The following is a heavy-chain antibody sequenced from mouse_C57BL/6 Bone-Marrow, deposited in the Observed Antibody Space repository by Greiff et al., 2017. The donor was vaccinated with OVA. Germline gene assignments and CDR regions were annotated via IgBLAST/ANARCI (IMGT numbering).Heavy chain of an antibody. CDR2: ISSGGSYT. Sequence: DVMLVESGGDLVKPGGSLKLSCAASGFTFSSYGMSWVRQTPDKRLEWVATISSGGSYTYYPDSVKGRFTISRDNAKNTLYLQMSSLKSEDTAMYYCARHHYAMDYWGQGTSVTVSS. V-gene: IGHV5-6*02. CDR3: ARHHYAMDY. CDR1: GFTFSSYG. J-gene: IGHJ4*01.